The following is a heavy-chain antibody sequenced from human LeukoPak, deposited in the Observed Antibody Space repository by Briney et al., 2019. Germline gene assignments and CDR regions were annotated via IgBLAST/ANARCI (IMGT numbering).Heavy chain of an antibody. V-gene: IGHV3-23*01. J-gene: IGHJ4*02. CDR2: ISDSGGYT. D-gene: IGHD6-19*01. Sequence: GGSLRLSCAASGFTFSSSAMSWVRQAPGEGLEWVSVISDSGGYTYYADSAKGRFTISRDNSKNTLSLQMSSVRAEDTAVYYCARGWNYVAYWGQVTLVTVSS. CDR3: ARGWNYVAY. CDR1: GFTFSSSA.